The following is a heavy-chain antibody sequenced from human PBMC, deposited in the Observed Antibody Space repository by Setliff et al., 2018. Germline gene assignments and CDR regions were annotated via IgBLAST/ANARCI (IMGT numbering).Heavy chain of an antibody. D-gene: IGHD6-25*01. J-gene: IGHJ3*02. Sequence: GGSLRLSCAASGFTFSTYRMHWVRQAPGKGLEWVAVIWDDGGNKYHADSVKGRFTISRDNSKNTLYLHMNSLGAEDTAVYYCARSPANGGHDAFDIWGQGTMVTVS. CDR2: IWDDGGNK. V-gene: IGHV3-33*08. CDR3: ARSPANGGHDAFDI. CDR1: GFTFSTYR.